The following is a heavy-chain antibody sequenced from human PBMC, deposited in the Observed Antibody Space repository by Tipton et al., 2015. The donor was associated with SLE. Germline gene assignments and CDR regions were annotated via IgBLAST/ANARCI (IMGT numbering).Heavy chain of an antibody. V-gene: IGHV4-4*07. CDR3: ARDPDSSAFDI. Sequence: TLSLTCTVSGGSIFNYYWSWIRQPAGKGLEWIGRIYTSGSTNYNPSLKSRVTMSVDTSKNQFSLKLSSVTAAETAVYYCARDPDSSAFDIWGQGTMVTVSS. CDR1: GGSIFNYY. J-gene: IGHJ3*02. D-gene: IGHD2-15*01. CDR2: IYTSGST.